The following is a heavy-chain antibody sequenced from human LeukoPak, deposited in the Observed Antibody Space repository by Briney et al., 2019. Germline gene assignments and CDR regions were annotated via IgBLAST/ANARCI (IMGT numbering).Heavy chain of an antibody. Sequence: GRSLRLSCAASGFNFADYAMHWVRQAPGKGLEWVSGISRNSISIGYADSVKGRFTISRDNAKNSLYLQMNSLRGEDTALYYCARDMKTPAYTAYYYYYGMDVWGQGTTVTVSS. D-gene: IGHD2-2*02. V-gene: IGHV3-9*01. CDR3: ARDMKTPAYTAYYYYYGMDV. CDR1: GFNFADYA. J-gene: IGHJ6*02. CDR2: ISRNSISI.